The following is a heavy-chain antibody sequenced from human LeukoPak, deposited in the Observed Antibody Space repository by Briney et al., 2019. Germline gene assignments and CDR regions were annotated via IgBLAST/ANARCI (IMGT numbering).Heavy chain of an antibody. Sequence: GGSLRLSCAASGFTVSDNYMSWVRQAPGKGLEWVSLIYAAGRTYYADSVRGRFTISRDNTKNTLYLQMNTLRAEDTAVYYCARADSDSSGYTYWYFDLWGRGTLVTVFS. CDR3: ARADSDSSGYTYWYFDL. D-gene: IGHD3-22*01. V-gene: IGHV3-53*01. J-gene: IGHJ2*01. CDR2: IYAAGRT. CDR1: GFTVSDNY.